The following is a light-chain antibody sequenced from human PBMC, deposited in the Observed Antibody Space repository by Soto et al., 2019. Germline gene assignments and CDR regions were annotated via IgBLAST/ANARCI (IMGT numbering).Light chain of an antibody. CDR2: GAS. Sequence: EIVWTPSPGTLSLSPGESDTLSCRASQSVSSSYLAWYQQKPGQAPRLLIYGASSRATGIPDRFSGSGSGTDFTLTISRLETEDLAVYYCKQYGSSPPTFGQGNKVDIK. V-gene: IGKV3-20*01. CDR3: KQYGSSPPT. J-gene: IGKJ1*01. CDR1: QSVSSSY.